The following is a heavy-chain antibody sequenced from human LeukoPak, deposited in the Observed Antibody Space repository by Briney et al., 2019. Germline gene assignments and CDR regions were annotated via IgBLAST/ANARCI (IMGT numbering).Heavy chain of an antibody. J-gene: IGHJ6*02. Sequence: GASVTVSCKASGYTFTSYDINWVRQATGQGLEWMGWMNPNSGNTGYAQKFQGRVTMTRNTSISTAYMELSSLRSEDTAVYYCARGRSSWTGYYYYYYGMDVWGQGTTVTVSS. D-gene: IGHD6-13*01. CDR3: ARGRSSWTGYYYYYYGMDV. CDR2: MNPNSGNT. V-gene: IGHV1-8*01. CDR1: GYTFTSYD.